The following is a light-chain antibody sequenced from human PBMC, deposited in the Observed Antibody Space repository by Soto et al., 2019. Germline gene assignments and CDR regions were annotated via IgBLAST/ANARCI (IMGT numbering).Light chain of an antibody. CDR3: SSYTTSSSYV. V-gene: IGLV2-14*01. J-gene: IGLJ1*01. Sequence: QSALTQPASVSGSPGQSITISCTGSSSDVGGYNYVSWYQQYPGKAPQLMIYEVGNRPSGVSNRFSGSKSGNTASLTISGLQAEDEADYYCSSYTTSSSYVFGTGTKLTVL. CDR1: SSDVGGYNY. CDR2: EVG.